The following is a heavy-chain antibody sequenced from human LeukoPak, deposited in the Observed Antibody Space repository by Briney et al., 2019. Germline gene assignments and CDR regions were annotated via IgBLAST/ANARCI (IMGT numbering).Heavy chain of an antibody. Sequence: GGSLRLSRAASGFTFSSYSMTWVSQAPGKGLEWVSSISCSSSYIYYADSVMCGLTISRDNAKNPLYLQMNSLRAEDTAVYYCARARITIFGVVQASANWFDPWGQGTLVTVSS. V-gene: IGHV3-21*01. CDR3: ARARITIFGVVQASANWFDP. D-gene: IGHD3-3*01. J-gene: IGHJ5*02. CDR1: GFTFSSYS. CDR2: ISCSSSYI.